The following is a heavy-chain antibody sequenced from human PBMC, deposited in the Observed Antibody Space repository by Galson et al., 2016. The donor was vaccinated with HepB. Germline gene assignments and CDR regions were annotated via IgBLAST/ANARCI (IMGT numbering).Heavy chain of an antibody. CDR1: GFSLTTTGVG. CDR2: IYWNDDK. V-gene: IGHV2-5*01. Sequence: PALVKPTQTLALTCTFSGFSLTTTGVGVAWIRQPPGKALEWLALIYWNDDKRYSPSLKSRITITKDTSKTQVVLTMPNMDPVDTAYYFCAHKGPSTVSFGYWGQGTLVAVSS. CDR3: AHKGPSTVSFGY. D-gene: IGHD4-11*01. J-gene: IGHJ4*02.